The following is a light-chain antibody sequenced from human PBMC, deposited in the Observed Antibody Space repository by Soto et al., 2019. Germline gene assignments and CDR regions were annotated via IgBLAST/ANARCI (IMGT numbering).Light chain of an antibody. CDR2: DVY. CDR1: QSISGW. Sequence: DIQMTQSPSTLSASVGDRVTVTCRASQSISGWLAWYQQKPGKAPKFLIYDVYSLESGVQLRFSGSGSGTEFTLTIRSLQPDDFATYYCKQYSTYPWTFGQGTKVDI. J-gene: IGKJ1*01. CDR3: KQYSTYPWT. V-gene: IGKV1-5*01.